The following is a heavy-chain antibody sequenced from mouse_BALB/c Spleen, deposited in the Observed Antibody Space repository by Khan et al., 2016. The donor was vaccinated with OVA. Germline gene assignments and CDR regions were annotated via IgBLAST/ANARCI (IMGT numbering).Heavy chain of an antibody. J-gene: IGHJ2*01. CDR1: GYSFTGYF. Sequence: VQLQQSGPELVKPGASVKISCKASGYSFTGYFMNWVMQSHGKRLEWIGRINPHIGETYYNQKFKGKATLTVDESSSTAYMELRSLASEDSAVYYCTRIYGSDFDYWGQGTTLTVSS. CDR2: INPHIGET. D-gene: IGHD1-1*01. CDR3: TRIYGSDFDY. V-gene: IGHV1-20*02.